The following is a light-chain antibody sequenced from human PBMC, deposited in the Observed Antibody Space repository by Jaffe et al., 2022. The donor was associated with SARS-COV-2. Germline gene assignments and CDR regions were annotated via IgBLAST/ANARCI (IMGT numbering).Light chain of an antibody. CDR2: RDD. CDR3: QVWDSSAVV. CDR1: DIGSKN. J-gene: IGLJ2*01. Sequence: SYELTQPLSVSVALEQTARITCGGNDIGSKNVHWYQQKPGQAPLLVIYRDDNRPSGIPERLSGSNSGNTATLTITRAQAGDEADYYCQVWDSSAVVFGGGTKLTVL. V-gene: IGLV3-9*01.